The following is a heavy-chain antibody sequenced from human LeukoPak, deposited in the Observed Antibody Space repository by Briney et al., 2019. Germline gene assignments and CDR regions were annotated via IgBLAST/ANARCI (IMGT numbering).Heavy chain of an antibody. Sequence: SETLSLTCTVSGGSISSSYWSWIRQPPGKGLEWIGYIYYTGSTNYNPSLKRRVTISLDTSKNQFSLKLSSVTAADTAVYYCARIAAAGVSHFDYWGQGTLVTVSS. CDR1: GGSISSSY. D-gene: IGHD6-13*01. CDR3: ARIAAAGVSHFDY. V-gene: IGHV4-59*01. J-gene: IGHJ4*02. CDR2: IYYTGST.